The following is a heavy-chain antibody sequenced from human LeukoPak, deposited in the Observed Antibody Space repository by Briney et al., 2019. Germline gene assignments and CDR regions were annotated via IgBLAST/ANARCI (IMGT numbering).Heavy chain of an antibody. CDR3: ARVLVRWFGEPRVDAFDI. CDR2: IYYSGST. Sequence: SETLSLTCTVSGGSISSSSYYWGWIRQPPGKGLEWIGSIYYSGSTYYNPSLKSRVTISVDTSKNQFSLKLSSVTAADTAVYYCARVLVRWFGEPRVDAFDIWGQGTMVTVSS. CDR1: GGSISSSSYY. V-gene: IGHV4-39*07. J-gene: IGHJ3*02. D-gene: IGHD3-10*01.